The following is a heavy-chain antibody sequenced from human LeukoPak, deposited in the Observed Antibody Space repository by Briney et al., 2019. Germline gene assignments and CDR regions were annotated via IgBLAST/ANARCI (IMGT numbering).Heavy chain of an antibody. CDR3: AKSTGSNYILDY. D-gene: IGHD4-11*01. V-gene: IGHV3-33*06. Sequence: GRSLRLSCAASGFTFSSCGMHWVRQAPGKGLEWVAVIWCDGSNKYYADSVKGRFTISRDNSKNTLYLQMNSLRAEDTAVYYCAKSTGSNYILDYWGQGTLVTVSS. CDR2: IWCDGSNK. CDR1: GFTFSSCG. J-gene: IGHJ4*02.